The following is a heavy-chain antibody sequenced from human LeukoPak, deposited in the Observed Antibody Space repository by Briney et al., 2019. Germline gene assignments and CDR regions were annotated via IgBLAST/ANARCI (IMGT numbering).Heavy chain of an antibody. CDR2: IYYSGST. CDR3: ARGVLRFGEFEPHPQNFDY. CDR1: GGSISSSSYY. Sequence: SETLSLTCTVSGGSISSSSYYWGWIRQPPGKGLEWIGSIYYSGSTNYNPSLKSRVTISVDTSKNQFSLKLSSVTAADTAVYYCARGVLRFGEFEPHPQNFDYWGQGTLVTVSS. D-gene: IGHD3-10*01. V-gene: IGHV4-39*07. J-gene: IGHJ4*02.